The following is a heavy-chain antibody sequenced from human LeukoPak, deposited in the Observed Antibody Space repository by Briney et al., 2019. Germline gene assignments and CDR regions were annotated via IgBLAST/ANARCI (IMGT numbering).Heavy chain of an antibody. CDR1: GGSISSSSYY. V-gene: IGHV4-39*01. D-gene: IGHD3-10*01. Sequence: SETLSLTCTVSGGSISSSSYYGGWIRQPPGKGLEWIGSIYYSGSTYYNPSRKSRVTISVDTSKNTFSLNLSSVSAADTAVYYCASHRITMVRGATFDPWGQGTLVTVSS. CDR3: ASHRITMVRGATFDP. J-gene: IGHJ5*02. CDR2: IYYSGST.